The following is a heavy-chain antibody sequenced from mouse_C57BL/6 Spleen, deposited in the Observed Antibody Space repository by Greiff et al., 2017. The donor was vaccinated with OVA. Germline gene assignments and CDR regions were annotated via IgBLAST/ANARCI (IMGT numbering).Heavy chain of an antibody. V-gene: IGHV2-2*01. CDR2: IWSGGST. Sequence: VKLQESGPGLVQPSQSLSITCTVSGFSLTSYGVHWVRQSPGKGLEWLGVIWSGGSTDYNAAFISRLSISKDNSKSQVFFKMNSLQADDTAIYYCARNGPYYYGSSLYWYFDVWGTGTTVTVSS. CDR1: GFSLTSYG. J-gene: IGHJ1*03. D-gene: IGHD1-1*01. CDR3: ARNGPYYYGSSLYWYFDV.